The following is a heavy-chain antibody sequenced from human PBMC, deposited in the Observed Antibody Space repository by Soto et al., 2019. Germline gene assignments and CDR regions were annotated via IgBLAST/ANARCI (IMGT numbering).Heavy chain of an antibody. CDR2: INPSGGST. CDR3: ARERHCGGDCYTFDY. Sequence: ASVKVSCKASGYTFTSYYMHWVRQAPGQGLEWMGIINPSGGSTSYAQKFQGRVTMTRDTSTSTVYMELSSLRSEDTAVYYCARERHCGGDCYTFDYWGQGTRVTVAS. J-gene: IGHJ4*02. V-gene: IGHV1-46*01. CDR1: GYTFTSYY. D-gene: IGHD2-21*02.